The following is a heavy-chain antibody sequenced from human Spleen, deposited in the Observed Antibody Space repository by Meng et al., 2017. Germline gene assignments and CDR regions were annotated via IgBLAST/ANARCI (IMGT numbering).Heavy chain of an antibody. CDR1: GYTFTSYY. CDR3: ARTIGGSYGMDV. CDR2: INPNSGGT. V-gene: IGHV1-2*06. J-gene: IGHJ6*02. Sequence: ASVKVSCKASGYTFTSYYMYWVRQAPGQGLEWMGRINPNSGGTNYAQKFQGRVTMTRDTSISTAYMELSRLRSDDTAVYYCARTIGGSYGMDVWGQGTTVTVSS. D-gene: IGHD1-26*01.